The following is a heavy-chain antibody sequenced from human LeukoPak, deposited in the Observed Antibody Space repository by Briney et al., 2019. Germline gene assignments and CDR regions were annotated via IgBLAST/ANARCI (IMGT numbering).Heavy chain of an antibody. CDR2: IYYSGST. V-gene: IGHV4-59*08. J-gene: IGHJ5*02. D-gene: IGHD2-2*01. CDR3: ARQQRYCSSTSCYSVWFDP. CDR1: GGSISSYY. Sequence: PSETLSLTCTVSGGSISSYYWSWIRQPPGKGLEWIGYIYYSGSTNYNHSLKSRVTISVDTSKNQFSLKLSSVTAADTAVYYCARQQRYCSSTSCYSVWFDPWGQGTLVTVSS.